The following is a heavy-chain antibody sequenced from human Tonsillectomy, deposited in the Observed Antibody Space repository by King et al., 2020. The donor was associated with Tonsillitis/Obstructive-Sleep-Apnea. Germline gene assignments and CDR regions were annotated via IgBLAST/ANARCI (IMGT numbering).Heavy chain of an antibody. CDR1: GGSVSSGSYY. CDR3: ARGGTIFGVVIMGDY. J-gene: IGHJ4*02. V-gene: IGHV4-61*01. D-gene: IGHD3-3*01. Sequence: VQLQESGPGLVKPSETLSLTCTVSGGSVSSGSYYWRWIRQPPGKGLEWIGYIYYSGSTNYNPSLKSRVTISVDTSKNQFSLKLSSVTAADTAVYYCARGGTIFGVVIMGDYWGQGTLVTVSS. CDR2: IYYSGST.